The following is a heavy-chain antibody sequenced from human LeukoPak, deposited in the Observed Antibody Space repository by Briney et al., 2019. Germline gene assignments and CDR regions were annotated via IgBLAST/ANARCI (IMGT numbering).Heavy chain of an antibody. Sequence: ETLSLTCAVYGGSFSCYYWSWIRQPPGKGREWSGEINHSGSTNYNPTLKSRVSISVDTSKIQFSLKLSSVTAADTAVYYCARSDFWSGYYLFDYWGQGTLVTVSS. J-gene: IGHJ4*02. V-gene: IGHV4-34*01. CDR1: GGSFSCYY. D-gene: IGHD3-3*01. CDR3: ARSDFWSGYYLFDY. CDR2: INHSGST.